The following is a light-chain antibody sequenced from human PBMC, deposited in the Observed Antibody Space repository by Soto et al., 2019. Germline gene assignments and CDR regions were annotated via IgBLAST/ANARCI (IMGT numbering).Light chain of an antibody. Sequence: QSALTQPASVSGSPGQSITISCTGTSSDVGAYNFVSWHQQHPGKAPKLMIYNVYDRPSGISYRFSGSKSGNTASLTISGLQGEDEADYYCSAYTVSRTYVFGTGTTV. CDR2: NVY. J-gene: IGLJ1*01. CDR3: SAYTVSRTYV. V-gene: IGLV2-14*03. CDR1: SSDVGAYNF.